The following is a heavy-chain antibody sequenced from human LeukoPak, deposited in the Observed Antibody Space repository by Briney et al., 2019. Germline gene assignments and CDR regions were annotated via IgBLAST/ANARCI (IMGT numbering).Heavy chain of an antibody. D-gene: IGHD4-17*01. Sequence: GESLQISCQGSGSDFSKYWIAWVRQRPGKGLEWMGIIFPGDSDITYSPSFQGRVTISADKSSNSAYLHWDGLKASDTAMYFCARRVYGDYMFDLWGRGTLVTVSS. J-gene: IGHJ4*03. CDR3: ARRVYGDYMFDL. CDR1: GSDFSKYW. CDR2: IFPGDSDI. V-gene: IGHV5-51*01.